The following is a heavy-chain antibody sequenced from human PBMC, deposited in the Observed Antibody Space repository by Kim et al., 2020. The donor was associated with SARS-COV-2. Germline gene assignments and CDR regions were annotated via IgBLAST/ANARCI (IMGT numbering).Heavy chain of an antibody. V-gene: IGHV1-2*02. J-gene: IGHJ4*02. CDR2: INPHSGGT. CDR3: ARRDSSGWYSSDY. D-gene: IGHD6-19*01. Sequence: ASVKVSCKASGYTFTDYYMHWVRQAPGQGLEWMGWINPHSGGTNYAQKFQGRVTMTRDTSISTAYMELGSLRSDDTAVYYCARRDSSGWYSSDYWGQGTLVTVSS. CDR1: GYTFTDYY.